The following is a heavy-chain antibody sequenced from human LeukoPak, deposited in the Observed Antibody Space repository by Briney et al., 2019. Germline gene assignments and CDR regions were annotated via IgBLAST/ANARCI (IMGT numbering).Heavy chain of an antibody. Sequence: GGSLRLSCAASGFTVSSNYMSWVRQAPGKGLEWVSVIYIGGSTYYADSVKGRFTISRDNSKNTLYLQMNSLRAEDTAVYYCASRHCSSTSCYSDYYYYMDVWGKGTTVTVSS. V-gene: IGHV3-66*02. J-gene: IGHJ6*03. CDR1: GFTVSSNY. CDR2: IYIGGST. CDR3: ASRHCSSTSCYSDYYYYMDV. D-gene: IGHD2-2*01.